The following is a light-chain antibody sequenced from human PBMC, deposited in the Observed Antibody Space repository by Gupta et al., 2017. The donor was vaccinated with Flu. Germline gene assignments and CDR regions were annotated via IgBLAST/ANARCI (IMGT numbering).Light chain of an antibody. CDR1: QSGSSN. CDR2: GAS. CDR3: QQDKNWPPLT. J-gene: IGKJ4*01. Sequence: SVPPGERATLSCRGSQSGSSNFAWYQQKPGQAPRLLLYGASTRATGIPARFSGSGSGTEFTLTISSLQSEDFAVYYCQQDKNWPPLTFGGGTKVEIK. V-gene: IGKV3D-15*01.